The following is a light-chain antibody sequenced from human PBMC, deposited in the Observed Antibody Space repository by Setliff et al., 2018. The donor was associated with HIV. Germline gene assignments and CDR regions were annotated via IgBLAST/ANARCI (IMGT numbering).Light chain of an antibody. Sequence: QSALAQPRSVSGSPGQTVTFSCTGSGSDVGAYDYVSWYQQHPGKAPKLIIYDVRKRPSGVPDRFSGSKSGDTAPLTISGLQPEDEADYYCCSYAATYTYIFGTGTKVTVL. CDR1: GSDVGAYDY. J-gene: IGLJ1*01. CDR2: DVR. V-gene: IGLV2-11*01. CDR3: CSYAATYTYI.